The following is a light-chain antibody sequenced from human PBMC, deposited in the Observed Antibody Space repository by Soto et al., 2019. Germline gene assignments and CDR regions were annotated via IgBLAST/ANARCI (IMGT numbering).Light chain of an antibody. CDR2: AAS. V-gene: IGKV1-17*01. CDR3: QQLNSYPLT. Sequence: DTQMTQSPSSLSAAVGDRVTITFRASQAIGTALGWYQQKPGKAPKPLIYAASTLQSGVPSRFSGSGSGTEFTLTISSLQPEDFATYYCQQLNSYPLTFGPGTKVDI. CDR1: QAIGTA. J-gene: IGKJ3*01.